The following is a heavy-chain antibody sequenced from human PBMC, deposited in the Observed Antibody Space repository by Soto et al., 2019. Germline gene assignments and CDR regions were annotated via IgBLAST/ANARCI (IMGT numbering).Heavy chain of an antibody. D-gene: IGHD2-21*02. CDR2: INHSGST. J-gene: IGHJ5*02. V-gene: IGHV4-34*01. CDR3: ARPVGLLNNWFDP. CDR1: GGSFSGYY. Sequence: PSETLSLTCAVYGGSFSGYYWSWIRQPPGKGLEWIGEINHSGSTNYNPSLKGRVTISVDTSKNQFSLKLSSVTAADTAVYYCARPVGLLNNWFDPWGQGTLVTVSS.